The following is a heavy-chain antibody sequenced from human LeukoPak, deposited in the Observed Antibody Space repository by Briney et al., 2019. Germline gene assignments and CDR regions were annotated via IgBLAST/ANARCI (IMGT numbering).Heavy chain of an antibody. D-gene: IGHD1-26*01. CDR1: GFTVSSNY. Sequence: PGGSLRLSCAASGFTVSSNYMSWVRQAPGKGLEWVSSISSSSCYIYYADSVKGRFTISRDNAKNSLYLQMNSLRAEDTAVYYCARGGGLITTTYLIVGATNAFDIWGQGTMVTVSS. V-gene: IGHV3-21*01. CDR3: ARGGGLITTTYLIVGATNAFDI. J-gene: IGHJ3*02. CDR2: ISSSSCYI.